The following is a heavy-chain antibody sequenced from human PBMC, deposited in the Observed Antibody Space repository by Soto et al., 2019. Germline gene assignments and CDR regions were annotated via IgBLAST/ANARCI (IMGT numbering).Heavy chain of an antibody. V-gene: IGHV3-21*06. CDR1: GFTFTRYG. Sequence: XGSLRLSCAASGFTFTRYGMNWVRQAPGKGLEWVSSISSTTNYIYYGDSMKGRFTISRDNAKNSLYLEMNSLRAEDTAVYYREREYEDLTSNFDYWGQGTLVTVSS. D-gene: IGHD3-3*01. CDR3: EREYEDLTSNFDY. J-gene: IGHJ4*02. CDR2: ISSTTNYI.